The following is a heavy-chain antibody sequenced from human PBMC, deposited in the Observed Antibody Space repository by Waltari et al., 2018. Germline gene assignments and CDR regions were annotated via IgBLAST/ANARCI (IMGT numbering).Heavy chain of an antibody. D-gene: IGHD3-10*01. CDR3: ARDFARGVHSYFDY. CDR2: ISSSGSTI. J-gene: IGHJ4*02. Sequence: EVLLVESGGGLVQPGGSLRLSCAASGFTFSRYEMNWVRQAPGKGLEWVSYISSSGSTIYYADSVKGRFTISRDNAKNSVYLQMNSLRAEDTAVYFCARDFARGVHSYFDYWGQGTLVTVSS. V-gene: IGHV3-48*03. CDR1: GFTFSRYE.